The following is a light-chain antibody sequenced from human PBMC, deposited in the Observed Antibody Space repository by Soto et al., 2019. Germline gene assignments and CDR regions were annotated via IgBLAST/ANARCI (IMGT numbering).Light chain of an antibody. V-gene: IGKV1-5*03. CDR1: QSISSC. Sequence: DIQMTQSPSTLSASVGDRVTITCLASQSISSCLAWYQQKPGKAPKLLIYKASSLESGVPSRFSGSGSGTEFTLTISSLQPDDFATYYCQQYNSYSWTFGQGTKVDI. J-gene: IGKJ1*01. CDR3: QQYNSYSWT. CDR2: KAS.